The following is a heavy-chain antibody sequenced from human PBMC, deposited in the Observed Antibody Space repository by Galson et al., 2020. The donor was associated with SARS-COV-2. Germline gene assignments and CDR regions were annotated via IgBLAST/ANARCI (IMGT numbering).Heavy chain of an antibody. Sequence: GESLKISCAATGFTFRDYAMHWVRQAPGKALEWVAGISNDGTAEFYVGSVRGAFTITRDNSKNTLHLQMKSLSPDDTAIYDCARAGIAAAGSYYFCFYYMDVWGKGTTVTVSS. CDR2: ISNDGTAE. J-gene: IGHJ6*03. V-gene: IGHV3-30*16. CDR1: GFTFRDYA. CDR3: ARAGIAAAGSYYFCFYYMDV. D-gene: IGHD6-13*01.